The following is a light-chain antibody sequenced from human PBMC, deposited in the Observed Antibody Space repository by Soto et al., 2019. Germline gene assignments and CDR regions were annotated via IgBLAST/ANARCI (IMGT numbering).Light chain of an antibody. Sequence: QSLLTQPPSVSGAPGQRVTISCTGSSSNIGAGYDVHWYQQPPGTAPKLLIYDNNNRPSGVPDRFSGSKSGTSASLAIAGLQAEDEGAYYCQTYDSNLSGDVVFGGGTKLTVL. CDR3: QTYDSNLSGDVV. J-gene: IGLJ2*01. CDR1: SSNIGAGYD. V-gene: IGLV1-40*01. CDR2: DNN.